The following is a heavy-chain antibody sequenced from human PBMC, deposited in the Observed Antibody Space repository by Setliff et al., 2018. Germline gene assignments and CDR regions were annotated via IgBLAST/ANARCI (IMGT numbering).Heavy chain of an antibody. J-gene: IGHJ4*02. CDR3: ATLAFTYYYDSSGYYPHDY. Sequence: GASVKVSCKVSGYTLTELSMHWVRQAPGKGLEWMGGFDPEDSETIYAQKFQGRVTMTEDTSTDTAYMELSSLRSEDTAVYYCATLAFTYYYDSSGYYPHDYWGQGILVTVSS. V-gene: IGHV1-24*01. D-gene: IGHD3-22*01. CDR1: GYTLTELS. CDR2: FDPEDSET.